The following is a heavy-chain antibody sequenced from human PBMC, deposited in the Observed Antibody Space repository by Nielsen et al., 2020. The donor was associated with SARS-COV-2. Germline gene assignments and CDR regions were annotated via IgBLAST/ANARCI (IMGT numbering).Heavy chain of an antibody. CDR1: GYTFTSYA. D-gene: IGHD6-19*01. V-gene: IGHV1-69*04. J-gene: IGHJ3*02. CDR3: ATPSIAVAGPDAFNI. Sequence: SVKVSCKASGYTFTSYAMNWVRQAPGQGLEWMGRIIPILGIANYAQKFQGRVTITADKSTSTAYMELSSLRSEDTAVYYCATPSIAVAGPDAFNIWGQGTMVTVSS. CDR2: IIPILGIA.